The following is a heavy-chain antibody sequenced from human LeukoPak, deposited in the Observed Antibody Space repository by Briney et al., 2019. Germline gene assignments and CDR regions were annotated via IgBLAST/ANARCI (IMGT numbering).Heavy chain of an antibody. J-gene: IGHJ4*02. D-gene: IGHD1-14*01. CDR1: GFTFSSYA. CDR2: ISYDGSNK. Sequence: GRSLRLSCAASGFTFSSYAMHWVRQAPGKGLEWVAVISYDGSNKYYADSVKGRFTISRDNSKNTLYLQINSLRAEDTAVYYCARDPLRREAYYFDYWGQGTLVTVSS. V-gene: IGHV3-30-3*01. CDR3: ARDPLRREAYYFDY.